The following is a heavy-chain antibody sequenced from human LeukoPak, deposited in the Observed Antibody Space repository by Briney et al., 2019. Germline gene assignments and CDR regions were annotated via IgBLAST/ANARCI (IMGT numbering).Heavy chain of an antibody. CDR2: ISSSGSTI. D-gene: IGHD1-14*01. CDR1: GFTFSSYE. Sequence: GGSLRLSCAASGFTFSSYEMNWVRQAPGKGLEWVSYISSSGSTIYYADSVKGRFTISRDNAKNSLYLQMNSLRAEDTAVYYCARDNGTPGTLAYWGQGTLVTVSS. CDR3: ARDNGTPGTLAY. V-gene: IGHV3-48*03. J-gene: IGHJ4*02.